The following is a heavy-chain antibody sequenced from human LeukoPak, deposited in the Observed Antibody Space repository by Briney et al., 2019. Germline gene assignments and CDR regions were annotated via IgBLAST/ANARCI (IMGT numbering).Heavy chain of an antibody. J-gene: IGHJ4*02. CDR1: GGSFSGSY. CDR2: IWYDGSNK. D-gene: IGHD3-22*01. CDR3: ARDGYYYDSSGYHFDY. V-gene: IGHV3-33*08. Sequence: LSLTCAVYGGSFSGSYWSWIRQPPGKGLEWVAVIWYDGSNKYYADSVKGRFTISRDNSKNTLYLQMNSLRAEGTAVYYCARDGYYYDSSGYHFDYWGQGTLVTVSS.